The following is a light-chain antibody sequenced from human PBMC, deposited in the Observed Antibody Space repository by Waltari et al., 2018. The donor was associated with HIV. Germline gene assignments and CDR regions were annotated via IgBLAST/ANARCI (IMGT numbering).Light chain of an antibody. CDR3: AVWDDSLSEYV. J-gene: IGLJ1*01. Sequence: QAVLPQPPSASGAPRPRVTLSCSRSFSTIGSTTLTWFQQLPGTAPRLLIYGSSQRPAGVPDRFSGSRSDTSASLDISGLHSEDEGDYYCAVWDDSLSEYVFATGTKVFVL. V-gene: IGLV1-44*01. CDR1: FSTIGSTT. CDR2: GSS.